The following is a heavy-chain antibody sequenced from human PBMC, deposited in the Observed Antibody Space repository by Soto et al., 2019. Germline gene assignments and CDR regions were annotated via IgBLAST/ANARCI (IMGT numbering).Heavy chain of an antibody. V-gene: IGHV5-51*01. CDR2: MYPGDSDT. Sequence: PGESLKISCRGSGYDFNTNWFGWVRQLPGKGLEWVGIMYPGDSDTRYNPSLQGHVTLSADVTVSTAFLQWRSLKTSDTGMYFCARLPRDCNKSSCYYADHWGHCTQVTVSS. CDR1: GYDFNTNW. D-gene: IGHD3-10*01. J-gene: IGHJ1*01. CDR3: ARLPRDCNKSSCYYADH.